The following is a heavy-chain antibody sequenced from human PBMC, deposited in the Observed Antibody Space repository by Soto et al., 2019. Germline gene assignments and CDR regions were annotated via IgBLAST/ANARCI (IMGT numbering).Heavy chain of an antibody. CDR1: GGTFSSYA. CDR3: AREQQQLVLLDP. J-gene: IGHJ5*02. CDR2: IIPIFGTA. Sequence: GASVKVSCKASGGTFSSYAISWVRQAPGQGLEWMGGIIPIFGTANYAQKFQGRVTITADESTSTAYMELSSLRSEDTAVYYCAREQQQLVLLDPWGQGTLVTSP. V-gene: IGHV1-69*13. D-gene: IGHD6-13*01.